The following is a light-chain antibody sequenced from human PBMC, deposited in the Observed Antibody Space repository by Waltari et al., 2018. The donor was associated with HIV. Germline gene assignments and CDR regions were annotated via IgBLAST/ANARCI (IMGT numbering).Light chain of an antibody. CDR2: NVN. V-gene: IGLV2-11*01. J-gene: IGLJ1*01. Sequence: QSALTQPHSVSGSPGQSLTIPCTGTSSYVATFVSWYQQHPGKAPQVIIYNVNNRPSGVPDRFSGSKSGNTAFLTISGLQAEDEAEYHCCSHAGNFIFAFGTGTKVTVL. CDR3: CSHAGNFIFA. CDR1: SSYVATF.